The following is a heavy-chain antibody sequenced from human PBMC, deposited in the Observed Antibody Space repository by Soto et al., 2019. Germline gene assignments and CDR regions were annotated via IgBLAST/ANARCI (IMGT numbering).Heavy chain of an antibody. Sequence: SETLSLTCTVSGGSISSYYWSWIRQPAGKGLEWIGRIYTSGSTNYNPSLKSRVTMSVDTSKNQFSLKLSSVTAADTAVYYCAREGYGSGSYFGYYFDYWGQGTPVTVSS. CDR2: IYTSGST. CDR1: GGSISSYY. V-gene: IGHV4-4*07. CDR3: AREGYGSGSYFGYYFDY. D-gene: IGHD3-10*01. J-gene: IGHJ4*02.